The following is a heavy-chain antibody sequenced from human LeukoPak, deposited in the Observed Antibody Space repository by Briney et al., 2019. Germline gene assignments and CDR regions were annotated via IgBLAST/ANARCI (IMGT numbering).Heavy chain of an antibody. D-gene: IGHD3-10*01. CDR1: GGTFSSYA. J-gene: IGHJ5*02. CDR3: ATVDQGYGSDAATQNWFDP. V-gene: IGHV1-69*05. CDR2: IIPIFGTA. Sequence: GASVKASCKASGGTFSSYAISWVRQAPGQGLEWMGGIIPIFGTANYAQKFQGRVTIITDESTSTAYMELSSLRSEDTAVYYCATVDQGYGSDAATQNWFDPWGQGTLVTVSP.